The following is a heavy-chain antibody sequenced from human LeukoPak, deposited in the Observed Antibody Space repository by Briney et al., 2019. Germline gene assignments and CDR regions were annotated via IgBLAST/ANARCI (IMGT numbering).Heavy chain of an antibody. V-gene: IGHV4-59*01. D-gene: IGHD6-13*01. CDR3: ATGYSSTWYYFDY. CDR2: SYHTGST. Sequence: PSEALSLTCTVSGDSISSYYWSWIRQPPGKGLEWIGYSYHTGSTNYNPSLKSRVTISVDTSKNQFSLKLSSVTAGDTAVYYCATGYSSTWYYFDYWGQGTLVTVSS. CDR1: GDSISSYY. J-gene: IGHJ4*02.